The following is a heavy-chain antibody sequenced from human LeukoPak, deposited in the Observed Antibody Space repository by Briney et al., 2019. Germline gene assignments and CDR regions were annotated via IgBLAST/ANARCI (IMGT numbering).Heavy chain of an antibody. CDR3: ARALYSSSWSGGLDY. Sequence: GGSLRLSCAASGFTFSSYSMNWVRQAPGKGLEWVSYISSSSSTIYYADSVKGRFTISRDNSKNTLYLQMNSLRAEDTAVYYCARALYSSSWSGGLDYWGQGTLVTVSS. CDR2: ISSSSSTI. V-gene: IGHV3-48*01. D-gene: IGHD6-13*01. J-gene: IGHJ4*02. CDR1: GFTFSSYS.